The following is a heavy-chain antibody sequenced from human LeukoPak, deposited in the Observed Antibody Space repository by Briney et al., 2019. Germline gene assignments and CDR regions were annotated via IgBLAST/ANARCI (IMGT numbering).Heavy chain of an antibody. CDR3: AKLPLLWFGELFFKH. CDR2: ISGSGGST. J-gene: IGHJ1*01. D-gene: IGHD3-10*01. CDR1: GFTFSSYA. Sequence: GGSLRLSCEASGFTFSSYAMSWVRQAPGKGLEWVSAISGSGGSTYYADSVKGRFTISRDNSKNTLYLQMNSLRAEDTAVYYCAKLPLLWFGELFFKHWGQGTLVTVSS. V-gene: IGHV3-23*01.